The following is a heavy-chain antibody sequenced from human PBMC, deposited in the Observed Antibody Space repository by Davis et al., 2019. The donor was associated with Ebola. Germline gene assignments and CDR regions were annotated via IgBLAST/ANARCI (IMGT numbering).Heavy chain of an antibody. CDR3: ARGYSGYDSRGY. V-gene: IGHV3-21*01. CDR2: ISSSSSYI. CDR1: GFTFSSYS. D-gene: IGHD5-12*01. Sequence: GGSLRLSCAASGFTFSSYSMNWVRQAPGKGLEWVSSISSSSSYIYYADSVKGRFTISRDNAKNSLYLQMNSLRAEDTAVYYCARGYSGYDSRGYWGQGTLVTVSS. J-gene: IGHJ4*02.